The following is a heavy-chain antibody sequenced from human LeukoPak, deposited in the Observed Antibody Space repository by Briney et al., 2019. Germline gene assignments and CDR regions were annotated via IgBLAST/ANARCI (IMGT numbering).Heavy chain of an antibody. V-gene: IGHV1-18*04. CDR1: GYIFRNFG. CDR2: ISAYNGNT. D-gene: IGHD6-25*01. Sequence: GASVKVSCKASGYIFRNFGVGWLRQAPGQGPEWMGWISAYNGNTNYAQKFQGRVAMTTDTFTSTAYMELRSLTSDDTAEYYCARSGHGNWFDPWGQGTLVTVSS. CDR3: ARSGHGNWFDP. J-gene: IGHJ5*02.